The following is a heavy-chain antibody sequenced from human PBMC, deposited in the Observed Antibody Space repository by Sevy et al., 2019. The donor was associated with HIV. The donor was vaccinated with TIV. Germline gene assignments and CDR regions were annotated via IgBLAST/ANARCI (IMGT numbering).Heavy chain of an antibody. D-gene: IGHD6-19*01. CDR1: GFTFSSYS. Sequence: GGSLRLSCAASGFTFSSYSMNWVRQAPGKGLEWVSSISSSSSYIYYADSVKGRFAISRDNAKNSLYLQRNSLRAEDTAVYYCGKVAAVAGTVDYWGQGTLVTVSS. J-gene: IGHJ4*02. CDR2: ISSSSSYI. CDR3: GKVAAVAGTVDY. V-gene: IGHV3-21*01.